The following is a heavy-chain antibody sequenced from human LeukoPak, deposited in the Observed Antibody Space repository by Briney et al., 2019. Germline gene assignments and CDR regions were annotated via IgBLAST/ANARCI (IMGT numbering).Heavy chain of an antibody. CDR1: GFTFSSYS. D-gene: IGHD2-2*03. CDR3: ARDTGYCSSTSCYGDAFDI. Sequence: GGSLRLSCAASGFTFSSYSMNWVRQAPGKGLEWVSSISSSSSYIYYADSVKGRFTISRDNAKNSLYLQMNSLRAEDTAVYYCARDTGYCSSTSCYGDAFDIWGQGTMVTVSS. CDR2: ISSSSSYI. J-gene: IGHJ3*02. V-gene: IGHV3-21*01.